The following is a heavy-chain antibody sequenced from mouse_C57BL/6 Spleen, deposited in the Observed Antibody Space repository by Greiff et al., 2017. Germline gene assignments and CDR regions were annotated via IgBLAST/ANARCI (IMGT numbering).Heavy chain of an antibody. D-gene: IGHD1-1*01. CDR2: IHPNSGST. CDR1: GYTFTSYW. Sequence: QVQLQQSGAELVKPGASVKLSCKASGYTFTSYWMHWVKQRPGQGLEWIGMIHPNSGSTNYNEKFKSKATLTVDKSSSTAYMQLSSLTSEDSAVYYCARYGYGSSLFDYWGQGTTLTVSS. CDR3: ARYGYGSSLFDY. J-gene: IGHJ2*01. V-gene: IGHV1-64*01.